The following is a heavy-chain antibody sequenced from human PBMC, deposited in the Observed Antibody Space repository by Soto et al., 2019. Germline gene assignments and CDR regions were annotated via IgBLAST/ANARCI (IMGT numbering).Heavy chain of an antibody. CDR2: IYPGDSNT. J-gene: IGHJ4*02. Sequence: GESLKISCKGSGYSFTSYWIGWVRQMPGKGLGWMGIIYPGDSNTRYSPSFQGQVTISADKSISTAYLQWSSLKASDTAMYYCARRRAVTATYYFDYWRQRTLVTVSS. V-gene: IGHV5-51*01. CDR3: ARRRAVTATYYFDY. D-gene: IGHD2-21*02. CDR1: GYSFTSYW.